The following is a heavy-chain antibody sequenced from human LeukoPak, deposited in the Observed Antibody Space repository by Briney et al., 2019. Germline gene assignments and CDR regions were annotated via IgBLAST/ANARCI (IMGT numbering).Heavy chain of an antibody. CDR1: GFTFRSYV. Sequence: GGSLRLSCAASGFTFRSYVMHWVRQAPGKGLEWVAAIAYEDGRNEYYADSVKGRFTISRDNSKNTVYLQMNSLRAEDTAVYYCAKERPEEYYGSGSYFDYWGQGTLVIVSS. J-gene: IGHJ4*02. V-gene: IGHV3-30*18. D-gene: IGHD3-10*01. CDR3: AKERPEEYYGSGSYFDY. CDR2: IAYEDGRNE.